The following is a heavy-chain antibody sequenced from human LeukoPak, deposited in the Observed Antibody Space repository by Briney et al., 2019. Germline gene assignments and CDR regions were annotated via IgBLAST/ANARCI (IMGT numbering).Heavy chain of an antibody. D-gene: IGHD3-10*01. V-gene: IGHV1-2*02. J-gene: IGHJ6*03. CDR3: ARAIGGVHGSGDSWYYYYYMDV. CDR1: GYTFTGYY. CDR2: MNPNSGGT. Sequence: ASVKVSCKASGYTFTGYYMHWVRQAPGQGLQWMGWMNPNSGGTNYAQKFQGRVTMTRDTSISTAYMELSRLRSDDTAVYYCARAIGGVHGSGDSWYYYYYMDVWGKGTTVTVSS.